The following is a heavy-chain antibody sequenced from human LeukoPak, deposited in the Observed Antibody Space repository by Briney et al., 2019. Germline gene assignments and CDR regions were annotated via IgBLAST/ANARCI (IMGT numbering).Heavy chain of an antibody. D-gene: IGHD5-18*01. CDR2: ISGSGAGT. CDR3: AKTPKYSYGYDY. J-gene: IGHJ4*02. CDR1: GFTFGSYA. Sequence: GGSLRLSCAASGFTFGSYAMTWVRQAPGKGLEWVSAISGSGAGTYYADSVKGRFTISRDNSRNTLYLQMNSLRAEDTAVYYCAKTPKYSYGYDYWGQGTLVTVSS. V-gene: IGHV3-23*01.